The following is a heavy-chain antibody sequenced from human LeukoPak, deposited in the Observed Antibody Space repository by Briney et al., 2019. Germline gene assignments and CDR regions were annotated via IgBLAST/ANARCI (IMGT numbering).Heavy chain of an antibody. V-gene: IGHV1-2*02. J-gene: IGHJ4*02. CDR2: INPNSGET. CDR1: GYTFTDYY. D-gene: IGHD4-11*01. Sequence: ASVKVSCKTSGYTFTDYYIHWVRQAPGQGLEWMGWINPNSGETNSAQNFQGRVTMTGDTPISTAYMELRRVTSDDTAVYYCARDRDYSNAERGFDYWGQGTLVTVSS. CDR3: ARDRDYSNAERGFDY.